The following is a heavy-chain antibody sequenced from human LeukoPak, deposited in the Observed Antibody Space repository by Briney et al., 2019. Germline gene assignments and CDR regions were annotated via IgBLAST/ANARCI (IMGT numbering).Heavy chain of an antibody. CDR2: SSVANGNT. Sequence: ASVKVSCKASGYIFTRYTLHWVRQAPGQRLEWMGWSSVANGNTKYSQKFQGRVTITRDTSASTAYMELSSLTSEDMAVYYCARGSSSGSDYGTFDIWGQGTLVTVSS. J-gene: IGHJ3*02. V-gene: IGHV1-3*02. D-gene: IGHD6-13*01. CDR1: GYIFTRYT. CDR3: ARGSSSGSDYGTFDI.